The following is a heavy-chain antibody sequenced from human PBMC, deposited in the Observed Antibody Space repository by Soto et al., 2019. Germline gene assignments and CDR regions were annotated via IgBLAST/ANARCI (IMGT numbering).Heavy chain of an antibody. CDR3: ARDANSDSSGYYSGY. CDR2: ISTYSENT. D-gene: IGHD3-22*01. V-gene: IGHV1-18*01. Sequence: ASVKASCKSSGYTFTSYSINWVRQAPGQALEWMGWISTYSENTKHAQKFQGRVTMTTDTSTSTAYMELKSLRSDDTAVYYCARDANSDSSGYYSGYWGQRTLVTVSS. CDR1: GYTFTSYS. J-gene: IGHJ4*02.